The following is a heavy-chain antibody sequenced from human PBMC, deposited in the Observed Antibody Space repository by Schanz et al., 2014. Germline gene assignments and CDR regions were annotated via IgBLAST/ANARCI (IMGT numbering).Heavy chain of an antibody. CDR2: ISGSGGNT. V-gene: IGHV3-23*01. Sequence: EVQLLESGGGLVQPGGSLRLSCAASGFSFGTYAMSWVRQAPGRGLEWVSIISGSGGNTYYADAVRGRFTISRDNSKTTVYLQMNSLRAEDTAVYYCAKDAENTAMITDYFDYGGQGTLVTGSA. CDR3: AKDAENTAMITDYFDY. CDR1: GFSFGTYA. J-gene: IGHJ4*02. D-gene: IGHD5-18*01.